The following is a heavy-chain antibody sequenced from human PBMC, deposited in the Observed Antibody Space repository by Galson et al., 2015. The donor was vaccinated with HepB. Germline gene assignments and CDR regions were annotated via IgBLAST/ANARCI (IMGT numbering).Heavy chain of an antibody. CDR2: INAGNGNT. CDR1: GYTFTSYA. J-gene: IGHJ4*02. D-gene: IGHD3-22*01. V-gene: IGHV1-3*01. Sequence: SCKASGYTFTSYAMHWVRQAPGQRLEWMGWINAGNGNTKYSQKFQGRVTITRDTSASTAYMELSSLRSEDTAVYYCARDQDYYYDSSGYLFDYWGQGTLVTVSS. CDR3: ARDQDYYYDSSGYLFDY.